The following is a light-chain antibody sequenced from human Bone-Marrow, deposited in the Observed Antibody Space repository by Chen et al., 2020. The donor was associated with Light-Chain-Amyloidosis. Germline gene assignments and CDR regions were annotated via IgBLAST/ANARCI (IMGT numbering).Light chain of an antibody. Sequence: QSALTQPASVSGSPAPSITTSCTGTSSDVGGDNHVSWYQQHPDKAPKLMIYEVTNRPSWVLDRFSGSKSDNTASLTISGLQTEDEADYFCSSYTITNTLVFGSGTRVTVL. J-gene: IGLJ1*01. CDR2: EVT. V-gene: IGLV2-14*01. CDR1: SSDVGGDNH. CDR3: SSYTITNTLV.